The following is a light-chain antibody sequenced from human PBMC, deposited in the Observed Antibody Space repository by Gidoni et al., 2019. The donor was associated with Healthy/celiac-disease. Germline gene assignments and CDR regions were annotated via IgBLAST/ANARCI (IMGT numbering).Light chain of an antibody. CDR1: QSVSSN. V-gene: IGKV3-15*01. CDR3: QQYNNWPLEGLT. CDR2: GAS. Sequence: EIVMTQSPATLSVSPGERATLSCRASQSVSSNLAWYQQKPGQAPRLLIYGASTRATGIPARFSGSGSGTEFTLTISSLQSEDFAVYYCQQYNNWPLEGLTFGPGTKVDIK. J-gene: IGKJ3*01.